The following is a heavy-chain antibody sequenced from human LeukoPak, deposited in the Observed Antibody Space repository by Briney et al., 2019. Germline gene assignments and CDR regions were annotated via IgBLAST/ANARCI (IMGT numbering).Heavy chain of an antibody. J-gene: IGHJ3*02. D-gene: IGHD2-15*01. Sequence: PSETLSLTCTVSGGSISSSSYYWGWIRQPPGKGLEWIGSIYYSGSTYYNPSLKSRVTISVDTSKNQFSLKLSSVTAADTAVYYCARQMVVVVVAATTDAFDIWGQGTMVTVSS. CDR3: ARQMVVVVVAATTDAFDI. CDR2: IYYSGST. CDR1: GGSISSSSYY. V-gene: IGHV4-39*01.